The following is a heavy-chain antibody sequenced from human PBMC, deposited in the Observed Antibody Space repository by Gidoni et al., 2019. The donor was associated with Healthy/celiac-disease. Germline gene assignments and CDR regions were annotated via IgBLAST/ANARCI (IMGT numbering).Heavy chain of an antibody. CDR1: GGSISSGSYY. CDR2: IYTSGST. Sequence: QVQLQESGPGLVKPSQTLSRTCTVSGGSISSGSYYWSWIRQPAGKGLEWIGRIYTSGSTNYNPSLKSRVTISVDTSKNQFSLKLSSVTAADTAVYYCARVSWSSGCDYWGQGTLVTVSS. J-gene: IGHJ4*02. D-gene: IGHD3-22*01. CDR3: ARVSWSSGCDY. V-gene: IGHV4-61*02.